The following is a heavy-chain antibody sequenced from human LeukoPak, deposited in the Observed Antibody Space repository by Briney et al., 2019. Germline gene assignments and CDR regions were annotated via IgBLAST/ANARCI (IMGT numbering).Heavy chain of an antibody. CDR2: IYYSGST. V-gene: IGHV4-39*02. CDR1: GGSISSSSYY. Sequence: SETLSLTCTVSGGSISSSSYYWGWIRQPPGKGLEWIGSIYYSGSTYYNPSLKSRVTISVDTSKNQFSLKLSSVTAADTAVYYCARDPPAYYYDSSGYQEDAFDIWGQGTMVTVSS. J-gene: IGHJ3*02. CDR3: ARDPPAYYYDSSGYQEDAFDI. D-gene: IGHD3-22*01.